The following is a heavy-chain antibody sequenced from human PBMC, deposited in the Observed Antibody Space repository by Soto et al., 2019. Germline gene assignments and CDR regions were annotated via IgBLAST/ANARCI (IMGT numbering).Heavy chain of an antibody. D-gene: IGHD4-17*01. J-gene: IGHJ4*02. CDR1: GFTFSDYY. Sequence: GSLRLSCAASGFTFSDYYMSWIRQAPGKGLEWVSYISSSSGYTNYADSVKGRFTISRDNAKNSLYLQMNSLRAEDTAVYYCAKEYGRLDYWGQGTLVTV. CDR2: ISSSSGYT. CDR3: AKEYGRLDY. V-gene: IGHV3-11*06.